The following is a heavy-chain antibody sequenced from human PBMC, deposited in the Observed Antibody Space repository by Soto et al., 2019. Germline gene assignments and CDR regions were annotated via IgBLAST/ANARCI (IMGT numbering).Heavy chain of an antibody. V-gene: IGHV4-31*03. D-gene: IGHD3-16*02. J-gene: IGHJ4*02. CDR2: IYYSGGT. CDR3: ASSLSPYDYVWGSYRGGYFDY. CDR1: GGSISSGGYY. Sequence: SETLSLTCTVSGGSISSGGYYWSWIRQHPGKGLEWIGYIYYSGGTYYNPSLKSRVTISVDTSKNQFSLKLSSVTAADTAVYYCASSLSPYDYVWGSYRGGYFDYWGQGTLVTVSS.